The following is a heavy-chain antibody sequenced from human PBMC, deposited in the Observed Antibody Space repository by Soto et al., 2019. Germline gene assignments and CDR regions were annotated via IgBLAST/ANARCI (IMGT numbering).Heavy chain of an antibody. J-gene: IGHJ4*02. V-gene: IGHV1-69*06. Sequence: QVQLVQSGAEVKKPGSSVKVSCKASGGTFSSYAISWVRQAPGQGLEWMGGIIPIFGTANSGEKFQGRGTITEDKSTSTAYMELSSLRSDDTAVYYCARESPDSGSYYGFDYLGQGTLVTGSS. CDR2: IIPIFGTA. D-gene: IGHD1-26*01. CDR3: ARESPDSGSYYGFDY. CDR1: GGTFSSYA.